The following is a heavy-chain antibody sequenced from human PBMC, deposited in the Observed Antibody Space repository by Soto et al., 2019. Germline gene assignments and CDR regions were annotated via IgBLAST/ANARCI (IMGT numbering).Heavy chain of an antibody. V-gene: IGHV1-69*13. CDR3: AREPAALAGYSGYDLIYYYGMDV. CDR2: IIPIFGTA. CDR1: GGTFSSYA. D-gene: IGHD5-12*01. Sequence: SVKVSCKASGGTFSSYAISWVRQAPGQGLEWMGGIIPIFGTANYAQKFQGRVTITADESTSTAYMELSSLRSEDTAVYYCAREPAALAGYSGYDLIYYYGMDVWGQGTTVTDSS. J-gene: IGHJ6*02.